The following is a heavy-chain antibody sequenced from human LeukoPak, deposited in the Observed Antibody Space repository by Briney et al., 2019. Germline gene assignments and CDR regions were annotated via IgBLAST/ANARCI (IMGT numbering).Heavy chain of an antibody. V-gene: IGHV4-34*01. CDR2: INHSGST. Sequence: PSETLSLTCPVYGRSFSGYYWSRTRQPPGKGLEWIGEINHSGSTNYNPSLKSRVTISVDTSKNQFSLKLSSVTAADTAVYYCAGVSQGGYQYYFDYWGQGTLVTVSS. CDR1: GRSFSGYY. J-gene: IGHJ4*02. CDR3: AGVSQGGYQYYFDY. D-gene: IGHD3-22*01.